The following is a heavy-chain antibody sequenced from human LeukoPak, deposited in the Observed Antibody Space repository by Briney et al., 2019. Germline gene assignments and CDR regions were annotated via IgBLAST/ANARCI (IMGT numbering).Heavy chain of an antibody. J-gene: IGHJ4*02. V-gene: IGHV3-48*04. CDR3: AREAYSTTAGY. D-gene: IGHD6-13*01. CDR1: GFTFNNYS. CDR2: INGSSNII. Sequence: GGSLRLSCAASGFTFNNYSMNWVRLAPGKGLEWIAYINGSSNIIYYADSVEGRFTISRDNAKNSLYLLMSSLRAEDTAVYYCAREAYSTTAGYWGQGTLVTVSS.